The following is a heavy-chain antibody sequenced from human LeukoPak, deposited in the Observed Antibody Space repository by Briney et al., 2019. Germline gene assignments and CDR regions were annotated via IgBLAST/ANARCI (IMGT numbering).Heavy chain of an antibody. V-gene: IGHV3-11*04. J-gene: IGHJ6*03. D-gene: IGHD3-10*01. Sequence: PGGSLRLSCAASGFTFSDYYMSWIRQAPGKGLEWVSYISSSGSTIYYADSVKGRFTISRDNAKNSLYLQMNSLRAEDTAVYYCARNGLWFGELVYHYYYMDVWGKGTTVTVSS. CDR1: GFTFSDYY. CDR3: ARNGLWFGELVYHYYYMDV. CDR2: ISSSGSTI.